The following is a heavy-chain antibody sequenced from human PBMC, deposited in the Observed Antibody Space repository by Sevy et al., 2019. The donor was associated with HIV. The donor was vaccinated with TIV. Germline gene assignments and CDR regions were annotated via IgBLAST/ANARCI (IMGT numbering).Heavy chain of an antibody. CDR1: GGSISSYY. CDR2: IYYSGST. J-gene: IGHJ6*02. D-gene: IGHD3-22*01. Sequence: SETLSLTCTVSGGSISSYYWSWIRQPPGKGLEWIGYIYYSGSTNYNPSLKSRVTISVDTSKNQFSLKLSSVTAADTAVYYCARDKYDSSGYYSHYYYYGMDVWGQGTTVTVSS. CDR3: ARDKYDSSGYYSHYYYYGMDV. V-gene: IGHV4-59*01.